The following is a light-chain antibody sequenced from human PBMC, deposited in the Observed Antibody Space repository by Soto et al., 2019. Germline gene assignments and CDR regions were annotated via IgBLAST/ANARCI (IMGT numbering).Light chain of an antibody. CDR2: DAS. Sequence: EIVLTQSPGTLSLSPGERATLSCRASQSVSSDSLAWYQQKAGQAPRLLIYDASSRAAGIPDRFSGSGSGTDFTLTIVRLESEDFAVYYCQQYGNSPRTFGQGTKVDIK. J-gene: IGKJ1*01. CDR1: QSVSSDS. CDR3: QQYGNSPRT. V-gene: IGKV3-20*01.